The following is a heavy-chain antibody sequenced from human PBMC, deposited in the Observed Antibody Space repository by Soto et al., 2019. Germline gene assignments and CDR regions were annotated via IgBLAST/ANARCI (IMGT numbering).Heavy chain of an antibody. D-gene: IGHD3-9*01. Sequence: ASVKVSCKVSGYTLTELSMHWVRQAPGKGLEWMGGFEPEDGETIYAQKFQGRVTMTEDTSTDTAYMELSSLRSEDTAVYYCATNSYAYYDILTGPFDYWGPGTLVTVSS. V-gene: IGHV1-24*01. J-gene: IGHJ4*02. CDR3: ATNSYAYYDILTGPFDY. CDR1: GYTLTELS. CDR2: FEPEDGET.